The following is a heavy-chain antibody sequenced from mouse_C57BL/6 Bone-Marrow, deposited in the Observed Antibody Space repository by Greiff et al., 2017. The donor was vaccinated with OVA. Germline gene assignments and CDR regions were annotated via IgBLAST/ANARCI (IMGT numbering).Heavy chain of an antibody. J-gene: IGHJ1*03. CDR1: GYAFSSSW. CDR2: IYPGDGDT. D-gene: IGHD1-1*01. V-gene: IGHV1-82*01. Sequence: QVQLKQSGPELVKPGASVKLSCQASGYAFSSSWMNWVKQRPGKGLEWIGRIYPGDGDTNYPGRFKGRATLTADQSSSTAYMQLSSLTSEDSAVYFCARSEGEFITTVADWWFDVWGTGTTVTVSA. CDR3: ARSEGEFITTVADWWFDV.